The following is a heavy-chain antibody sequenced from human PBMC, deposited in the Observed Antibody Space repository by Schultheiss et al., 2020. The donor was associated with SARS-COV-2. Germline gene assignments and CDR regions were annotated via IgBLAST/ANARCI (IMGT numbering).Heavy chain of an antibody. CDR3: ARDGTYYDFWSGPGDDAFDI. V-gene: IGHV3-48*01. CDR2: ISSSSSTI. D-gene: IGHD3-3*01. Sequence: GESLKISCAASGFTFSSYSMNWVRQAPGKGLEWVSYISSSSSTIYYADSVKGRFTISRDNAKNSLYLQMNSLRAEDTAVYYCARDGTYYDFWSGPGDDAFDIWGQGTMVTVSS. J-gene: IGHJ3*02. CDR1: GFTFSSYS.